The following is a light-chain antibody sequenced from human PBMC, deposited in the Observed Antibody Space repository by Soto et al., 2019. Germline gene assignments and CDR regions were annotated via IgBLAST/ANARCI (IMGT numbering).Light chain of an antibody. CDR3: QKYNRAPLT. CDR1: QDIRNS. Sequence: DIQMTQSPSSLSASIGDRITITCRASQDIRNSLAWYQQKPGKVPKLLIYAASTLQPGVPSRFSGSGSGTDFTLTISSLQPEDVATYSCQKYNRAPLTVGGETTVDI. CDR2: AAS. V-gene: IGKV1-27*01. J-gene: IGKJ4*01.